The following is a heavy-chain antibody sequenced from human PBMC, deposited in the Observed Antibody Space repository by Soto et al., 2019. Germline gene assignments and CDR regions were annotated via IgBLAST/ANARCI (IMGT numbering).Heavy chain of an antibody. D-gene: IGHD3-22*01. CDR3: ARDRVNYYDSSGYPQPLDY. CDR2: IWYDGSNK. J-gene: IGHJ4*02. Sequence: GGSLRLSCAASGFTFSSYGMHWVRQAPGKGLDWVAVIWYDGSNKYYADSVKGRFTISRDNSKNTLYLQMNSLRAEDTAVYYCARDRVNYYDSSGYPQPLDYWGQGTLVTVSS. CDR1: GFTFSSYG. V-gene: IGHV3-33*01.